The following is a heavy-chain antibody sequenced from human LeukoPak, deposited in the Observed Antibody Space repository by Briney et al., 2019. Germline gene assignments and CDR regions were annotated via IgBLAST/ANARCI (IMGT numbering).Heavy chain of an antibody. D-gene: IGHD4/OR15-4a*01. Sequence: GGSLRLSCAASGFTFSSYAMNWVRQAPGKGLVWVSRINSAGSSTSYADSVKGRFTISRDNAKNTLYLPMNSLRAEDTAVYYCARSPRTMAAPYFFTYWGQGTRVTVSS. CDR3: ARSPRTMAAPYFFTY. J-gene: IGHJ4*02. CDR1: GFTFSSYA. CDR2: INSAGSST. V-gene: IGHV3-74*01.